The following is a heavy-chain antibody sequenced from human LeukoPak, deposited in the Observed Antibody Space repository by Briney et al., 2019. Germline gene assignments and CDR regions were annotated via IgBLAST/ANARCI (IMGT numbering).Heavy chain of an antibody. CDR2: ISGSGGST. CDR3: AKDTRITIFGVVPPFGNYYGMDV. Sequence: SCKASGGTFSSYAMSWVRQAPGKGLEWVSAISGSGGSTYYADSVKGRFTISRDNSKNTLYLQMNSLRAEDTAVYYCAKDTRITIFGVVPPFGNYYGMDVWGQGTTVTVSS. J-gene: IGHJ6*02. D-gene: IGHD3-3*01. V-gene: IGHV3-23*01. CDR1: GGTFSSYA.